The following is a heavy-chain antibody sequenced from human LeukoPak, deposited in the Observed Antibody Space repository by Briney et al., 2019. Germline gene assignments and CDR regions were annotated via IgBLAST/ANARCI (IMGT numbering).Heavy chain of an antibody. J-gene: IGHJ3*01. CDR2: IYFNGRT. CDR3: ARHQFQLLVNDDAFDV. D-gene: IGHD2-2*01. CDR1: GGSMNSYY. V-gene: IGHV4-59*08. Sequence: SETLSLTCTVSGGSMNSYYWSWIRQPPGKGLEWIGYIYFNGRTNYNPSLKSRVTISVDTSKNQFSLKRNSVTAADTAVYYCARHQFQLLVNDDAFDVWGQGTMVTVS.